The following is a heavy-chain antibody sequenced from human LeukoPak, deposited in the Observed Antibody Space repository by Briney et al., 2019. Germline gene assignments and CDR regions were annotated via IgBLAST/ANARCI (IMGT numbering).Heavy chain of an antibody. D-gene: IGHD3-10*01. CDR3: ARDLMVRGDTKKHTHNWFDP. J-gene: IGHJ5*02. V-gene: IGHV3-30*04. CDR2: ISYDGSNE. CDR1: GFTFSSYV. Sequence: TGGSLRLSCAASGFTFSSYVMHWVRQAPGKGLEWVAIISYDGSNEYYADSVKGRFTISRDNSKNTLYLQMNSLRAADTAVYYCARDLMVRGDTKKHTHNWFDPWGQGTLVTVSS.